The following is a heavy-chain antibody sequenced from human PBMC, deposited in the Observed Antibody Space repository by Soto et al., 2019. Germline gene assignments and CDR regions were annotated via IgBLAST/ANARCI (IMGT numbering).Heavy chain of an antibody. CDR3: ARLLGYCISSSCHGHYAMDV. J-gene: IGHJ6*02. CDR2: IYYSGTT. Sequence: SEMLSLTCTVCSASISSSSYTWGWIRQPQGKGLEGIGSIYYSGTTYYNPSLNSRVTVSVDTTKTQFSLNVTSVSAADTAVYFCARLLGYCISSSCHGHYAMDVWGQGTTVTVSS. V-gene: IGHV4-39*01. CDR1: SASISSSSYT. D-gene: IGHD2-2*01.